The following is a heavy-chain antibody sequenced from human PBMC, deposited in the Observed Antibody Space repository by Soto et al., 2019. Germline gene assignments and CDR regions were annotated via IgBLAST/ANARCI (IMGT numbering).Heavy chain of an antibody. V-gene: IGHV5-51*01. CDR2: IYPGDSDT. D-gene: IGHD3-10*01. Sequence: GESLKISCKGSGYSFTSYWINWVRQMPGKGLEWMGIIYPGDSDTRYSPSFQGQVTISADKSIGTAYLQWSSLKASDTAMYYCARRPTVGSFGMDVWAQGTTVTVSS. CDR3: ARRPTVGSFGMDV. CDR1: GYSFTSYW. J-gene: IGHJ6*02.